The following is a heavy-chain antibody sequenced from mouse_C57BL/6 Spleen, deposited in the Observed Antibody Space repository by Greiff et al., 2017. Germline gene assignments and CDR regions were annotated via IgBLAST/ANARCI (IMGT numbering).Heavy chain of an antibody. J-gene: IGHJ2*01. D-gene: IGHD2-4*01. CDR1: GYAFSSSW. V-gene: IGHV1-82*01. CDR2: IYPGDGDT. Sequence: QVQLQQSGPELVKPGASVKISCKASGYAFSSSWMNWVKQRPGKGLEWIGRIYPGDGDTNYNGKFKGKATLTADKSSSTAYMQLSSLTSEDSAVYFCARRGENYDHAYFDYWGQGTTLTVSS. CDR3: ARRGENYDHAYFDY.